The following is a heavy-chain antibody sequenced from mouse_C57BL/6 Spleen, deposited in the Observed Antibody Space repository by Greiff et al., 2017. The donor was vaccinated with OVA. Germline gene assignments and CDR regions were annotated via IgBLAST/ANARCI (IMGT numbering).Heavy chain of an antibody. Sequence: QVQLQQPGTELVKPGASVKLSCKASGYTFTSYWMHWVKQRPGQGLEWIGNINPSNGGTNYNEKFKSKATLTVDKSSSTAYMQLSSLTSEDSAVYYCARGGSYYDYPYAMDYWGQGTSVTVSS. CDR1: GYTFTSYW. CDR2: INPSNGGT. D-gene: IGHD2-4*01. J-gene: IGHJ4*01. V-gene: IGHV1-53*01. CDR3: ARGGSYYDYPYAMDY.